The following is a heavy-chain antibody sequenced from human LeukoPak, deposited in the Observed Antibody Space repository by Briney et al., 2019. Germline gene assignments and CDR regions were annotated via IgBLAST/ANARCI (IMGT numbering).Heavy chain of an antibody. Sequence: SETLSLTCTVSGGSISSSSYYWGWIRQPPGKGLEWIGSIYYSGSTYYNPSLKSRVTISVDTSKNQFSLKLSSVTAADTAVYYCARIEPSGDCGNWGQGTLVTVSS. J-gene: IGHJ4*02. CDR2: IYYSGST. CDR1: GGSISSSSYY. D-gene: IGHD2-21*02. V-gene: IGHV4-39*01. CDR3: ARIEPSGDCGN.